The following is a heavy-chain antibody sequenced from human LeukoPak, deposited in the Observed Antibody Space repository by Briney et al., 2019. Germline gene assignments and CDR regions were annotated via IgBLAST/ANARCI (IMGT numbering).Heavy chain of an antibody. Sequence: GGSLRLASAASGFTFSSYWMHWVRKAQRNGLVWVSRIKSDGRSTSYADAVKGRFTISRDNAKNTLYLQMNSLRAEDTAVYYCARDLLIVGATNVAFDYWGQGTLVTVSS. CDR2: IKSDGRST. D-gene: IGHD1-26*01. CDR1: GFTFSSYW. V-gene: IGHV3-74*01. J-gene: IGHJ4*02. CDR3: ARDLLIVGATNVAFDY.